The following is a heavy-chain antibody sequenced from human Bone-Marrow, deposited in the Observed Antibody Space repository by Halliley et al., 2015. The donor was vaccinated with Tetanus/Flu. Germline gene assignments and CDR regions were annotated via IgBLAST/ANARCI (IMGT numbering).Heavy chain of an antibody. Sequence: SLRLSCVASGFAFSNYAMNWVRQAPGKGLEWVSVISGGDGRTYYADSVKGRFAISRDNSKNTLYLQMNSLRAEDTALYYCAKEISYGDQYYFDSWGQGTLVTVSS. CDR2: ISGGDGRT. D-gene: IGHD4-17*01. V-gene: IGHV3-23*01. J-gene: IGHJ4*02. CDR1: GFAFSNYA. CDR3: AKEISYGDQYYFDS.